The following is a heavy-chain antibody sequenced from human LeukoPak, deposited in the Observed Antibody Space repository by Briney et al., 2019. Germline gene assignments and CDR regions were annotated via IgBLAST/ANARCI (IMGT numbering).Heavy chain of an antibody. CDR2: ISYDGSNK. CDR1: GFTFSSYG. CDR3: AKDLDDYDSSGYSPGDY. J-gene: IGHJ4*02. D-gene: IGHD3-22*01. V-gene: IGHV3-30*18. Sequence: GRSLRLSCAASGFTFSSYGMHWVRQAPGKGLEWVAVISYDGSNKYYADSVKGRFTISRDNSKNTLYLQMNSLRAEDTAVYYCAKDLDDYDSSGYSPGDYWGQGTLVTVSS.